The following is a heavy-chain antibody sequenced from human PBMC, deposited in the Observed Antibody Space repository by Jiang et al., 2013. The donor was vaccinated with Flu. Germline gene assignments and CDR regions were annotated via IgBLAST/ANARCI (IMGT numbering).Heavy chain of an antibody. V-gene: IGHV1-2*02. CDR3: AEGGGERSGWPTLTT. J-gene: IGHJ1*01. D-gene: IGHD6-19*01. Sequence: GAEVKKPGASVKVSCKASGYTFAAYYIHWVRQAPGQGLEWMGWIYPNSGDPNYAQNFQGKVTLTMDRSTTTVYMQLTGLTSDDTAVYFCAEGGGERSGWPTLTTWGKGTLVTVSS. CDR2: IYPNSGDP. CDR1: GYTFAAYY.